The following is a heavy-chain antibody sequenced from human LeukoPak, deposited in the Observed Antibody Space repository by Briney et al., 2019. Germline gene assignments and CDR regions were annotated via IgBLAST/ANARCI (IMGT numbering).Heavy chain of an antibody. Sequence: SVKVSCKASGGTFSSYAISWVRQAPGQGLEWMGRIIPILGIANYAQKFQGRVTITADKSTSTAYMELSSLRSEDTAVYYCARDLSNYYDSSGRYDYWGQGTLVTVSS. J-gene: IGHJ4*02. CDR3: ARDLSNYYDSSGRYDY. CDR2: IIPILGIA. D-gene: IGHD3-22*01. V-gene: IGHV1-69*04. CDR1: GGTFSSYA.